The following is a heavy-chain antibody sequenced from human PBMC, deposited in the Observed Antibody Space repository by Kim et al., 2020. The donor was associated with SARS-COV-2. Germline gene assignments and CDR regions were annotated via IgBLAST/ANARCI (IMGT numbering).Heavy chain of an antibody. V-gene: IGHV4-59*01. J-gene: IGHJ3*02. CDR1: GGSISSYY. Sequence: SETLSLTCTVSGGSISSYYWSWIRQPPGKGLEWIGYIYYSGSTNYNPSLKSRVTISVDTSKNQFSLKMSSVTAADTAVYYCAISTYDFWSGYYTGAFDIWGQGTMVTVSS. CDR3: AISTYDFWSGYYTGAFDI. D-gene: IGHD3-3*01. CDR2: IYYSGST.